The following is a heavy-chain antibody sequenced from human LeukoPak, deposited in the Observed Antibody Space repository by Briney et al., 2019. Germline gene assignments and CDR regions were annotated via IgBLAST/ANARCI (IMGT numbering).Heavy chain of an antibody. V-gene: IGHV4-61*05. J-gene: IGHJ4*02. CDR1: GGSISSSSYY. CDR2: IHYTGTT. Sequence: SETLSLTCTVSGGSISSSSYYWGWIRQTPGKGLEWIGDIHYTGTTKYNPSVKSRVTISIDTSKNQFSLKLSSVTAADTAVYYCARDREDGTYFDYWGQGTLVTVSS. CDR3: ARDREDGTYFDY. D-gene: IGHD5-24*01.